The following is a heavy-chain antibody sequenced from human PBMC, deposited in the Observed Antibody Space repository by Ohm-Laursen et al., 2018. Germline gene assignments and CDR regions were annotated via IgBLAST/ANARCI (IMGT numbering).Heavy chain of an antibody. J-gene: IGHJ6*02. Sequence: AASVKVSCNVSGYTFTGYYMHWVRQAPGQGLEWMGWINPNSGGTNYAQKFQGRVTMTRDTSISTAYMELSRLRSDDTAVYYCARSLYYGSGSYYNLYYYYYGVDVWGQGTTVTVSS. CDR2: INPNSGGT. D-gene: IGHD3-10*01. V-gene: IGHV1-2*02. CDR1: GYTFTGYY. CDR3: ARSLYYGSGSYYNLYYYYYGVDV.